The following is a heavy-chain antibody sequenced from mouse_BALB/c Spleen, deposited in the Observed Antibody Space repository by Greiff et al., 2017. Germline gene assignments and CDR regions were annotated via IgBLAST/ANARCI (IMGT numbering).Heavy chain of an antibody. J-gene: IGHJ2*01. CDR2: INSNGGST. CDR3: ARDRYYYGSSYGDY. CDR1: GFTFSSYG. V-gene: IGHV5-6-3*01. Sequence: EVKLMESGGGLVQPGGSLKLSCAASGFTFSSYGMSWVRQTPDKRLELVATINSNGGSTYYPDSVKGRFTISRDNAKNTLYLQMSSLKSEDTAMYYCARDRYYYGSSYGDYWGQGTTLTVSS. D-gene: IGHD1-1*01.